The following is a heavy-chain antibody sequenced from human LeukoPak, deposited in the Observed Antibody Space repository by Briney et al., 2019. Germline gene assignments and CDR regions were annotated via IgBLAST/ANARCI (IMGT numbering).Heavy chain of an antibody. CDR1: GYTFTGYY. CDR3: ARLKAYNSKAFDI. Sequence: RASVKVSCKASGYTFTGYYMHWVRQAPGQGLEWMGWMNPNTGGTNYAQKFQDRVIMTRDTSISTAYMELSRLRSDDTATYYCARLKAYNSKAFDIWGQGTVVTVSS. J-gene: IGHJ3*02. D-gene: IGHD1-20*01. CDR2: MNPNTGGT. V-gene: IGHV1-2*02.